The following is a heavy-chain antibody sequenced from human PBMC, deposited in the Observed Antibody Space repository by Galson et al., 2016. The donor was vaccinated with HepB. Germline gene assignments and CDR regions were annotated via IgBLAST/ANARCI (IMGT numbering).Heavy chain of an antibody. CDR1: GDSVSSHSAA. V-gene: IGHV6-1*01. D-gene: IGHD3-22*01. CDR2: TYYRSKWYN. J-gene: IGHJ6*02. CDR3: ARDRDYYDSSGYPYYYYGLDV. Sequence: CAISGDSVSSHSAAWNWIRQSPSRGLEWLGRTYYRSKWYNEYADSVKSRITINPDTSKNQVSLQLNSVTPDDTAVYYCARDRDYYDSSGYPYYYYGLDVWGQGTTVTVS.